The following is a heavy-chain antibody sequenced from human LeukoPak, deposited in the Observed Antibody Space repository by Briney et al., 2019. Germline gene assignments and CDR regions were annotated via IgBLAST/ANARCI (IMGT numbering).Heavy chain of an antibody. J-gene: IGHJ4*02. CDR2: IYSSGST. D-gene: IGHD4-17*01. V-gene: IGHV4-61*02. Sequence: SETLSLTCTVSGGSISSGSYYWSWIRQPAGKGLEWIGRIYSSGSTNYNPSLKSRVTISLDTSKNQFSLKLSSVTAADTAVYYCARVNYGDYGRFDYWGQGTLVTVSS. CDR1: GGSISSGSYY. CDR3: ARVNYGDYGRFDY.